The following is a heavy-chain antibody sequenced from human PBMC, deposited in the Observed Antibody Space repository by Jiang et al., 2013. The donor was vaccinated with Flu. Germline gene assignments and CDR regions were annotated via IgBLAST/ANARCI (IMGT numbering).Heavy chain of an antibody. CDR3: ARAYGTTSLRDAFDI. Sequence: IPIFGTANYAQKFQGRVTITADKSTSTAYMELSSLRSEDTAVYYCARAYGTTSLRDAFDIWGQGTMVTVSS. J-gene: IGHJ3*02. D-gene: IGHD1-7*01. V-gene: IGHV1-69*06. CDR2: IPIFGTA.